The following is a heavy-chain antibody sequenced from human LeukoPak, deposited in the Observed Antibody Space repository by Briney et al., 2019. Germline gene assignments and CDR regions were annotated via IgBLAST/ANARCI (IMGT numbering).Heavy chain of an antibody. D-gene: IGHD2-15*01. CDR2: ISVSGNT. J-gene: IGHJ4*02. V-gene: IGHV3-23*01. CDR1: GFTFSNAW. CDR3: AKAPVTTCSGAYCYPFDY. Sequence: GGSLRLSCAASGFTFSNAWMSWVRQGPGKGLEWVSAISVSGNTYHADSVKGRFTISRDSSKNTLYLQTNSLRAGDAAVYYCAKAPVTTCSGAYCYPFDYWSQGTLVTVSS.